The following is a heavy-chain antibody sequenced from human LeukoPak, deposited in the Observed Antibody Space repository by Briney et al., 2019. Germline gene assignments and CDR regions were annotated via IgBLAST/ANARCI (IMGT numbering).Heavy chain of an antibody. Sequence: SQTLSLTCTVSGGSISSGDYYWSWIRQPSGKGLEWIGYIYYSGSTYYNPSLKSRVTISVDTSKNQFSLKLSSVTAADTAVYYCARVPQSIAARYERDAFDIWGQGTMVTVSS. V-gene: IGHV4-30-4*01. CDR1: GGSISSGDYY. CDR3: ARVPQSIAARYERDAFDI. D-gene: IGHD6-6*01. CDR2: IYYSGST. J-gene: IGHJ3*02.